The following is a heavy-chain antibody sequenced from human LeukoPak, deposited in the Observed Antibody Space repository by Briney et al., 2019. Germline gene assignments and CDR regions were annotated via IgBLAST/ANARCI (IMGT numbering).Heavy chain of an antibody. CDR2: THYSGST. J-gene: IGHJ4*02. CDR1: GGSISSYY. D-gene: IGHD3-10*01. CDR3: ARAAYGSGSYYLEN. Sequence: SETLSLTCTVSGGSISSYYWSWLRQPPGKGLEYIGYTHYSGSTNYNPSLKSRVTISVDTSKNQFSLKLSSVTAADTAVYYCARAAYGSGSYYLENWGQGTLVTVSS. V-gene: IGHV4-59*01.